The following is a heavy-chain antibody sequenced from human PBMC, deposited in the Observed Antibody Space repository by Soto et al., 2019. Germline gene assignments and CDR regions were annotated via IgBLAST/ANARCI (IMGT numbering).Heavy chain of an antibody. J-gene: IGHJ4*02. V-gene: IGHV1-8*01. Sequence: ASVKVSCKASGCTFTSYDINWVRQATGQGLEWMGWMNPNSGNTGYAQKFQGRVTMTRNTSISTAYMELSSLRSEDTAVYYCARGRYRKAAAGTGYWGQGTLVTVS. D-gene: IGHD6-13*01. CDR1: GCTFTSYD. CDR2: MNPNSGNT. CDR3: ARGRYRKAAAGTGY.